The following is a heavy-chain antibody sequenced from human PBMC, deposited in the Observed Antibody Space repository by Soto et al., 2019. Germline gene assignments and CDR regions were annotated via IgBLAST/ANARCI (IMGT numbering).Heavy chain of an antibody. V-gene: IGHV4-34*01. Sequence: SSETLSLTCAVYGGSFSGYYWSWIRQPPGKGLEWIGEINHSGSTNYNPSLKSRVTISVDTSKNQFSLKLSSVTAADTAVYYCERAMSSSWYFRAFDIWGQGTMVTAS. CDR2: INHSGST. J-gene: IGHJ3*02. CDR3: ERAMSSSWYFRAFDI. D-gene: IGHD6-13*01. CDR1: GGSFSGYY.